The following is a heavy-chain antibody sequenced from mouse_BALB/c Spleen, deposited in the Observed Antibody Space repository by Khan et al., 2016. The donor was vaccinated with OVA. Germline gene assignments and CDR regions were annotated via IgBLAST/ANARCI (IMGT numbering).Heavy chain of an antibody. V-gene: IGHV1-4*01. CDR2: INPSSGYT. CDR1: GYTFTSYT. CDR3: AISKDYGSSPAWFAY. J-gene: IGHJ3*01. Sequence: QVQLQQSGAELARPGASVKMSCKASGYTFTSYTMHWVKQRPGQGLEWIGYINPSSGYTNYNQKFKDKATLTADKSSSTAYMQLSSLTSEDSAVYYAAISKDYGSSPAWFAYWGQGTLVTVSA. D-gene: IGHD1-1*01.